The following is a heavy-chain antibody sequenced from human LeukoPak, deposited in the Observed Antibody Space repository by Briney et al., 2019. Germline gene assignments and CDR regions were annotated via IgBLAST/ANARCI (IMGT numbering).Heavy chain of an antibody. J-gene: IGHJ4*02. CDR1: GFTFSGSA. CDR3: TTLGYCSGGSCNGY. V-gene: IGHV3-73*01. CDR2: IRSKANSYAT. D-gene: IGHD2-15*01. Sequence: GGSLKLSCAASGFTFSGSAMHWVRQASGKGLEWVGRIRSKANSYATAYAASVKGRFTISRDDSKNTAYLQMNSLKTEDTAVYYCTTLGYCSGGSCNGYWGQGTLVTVSS.